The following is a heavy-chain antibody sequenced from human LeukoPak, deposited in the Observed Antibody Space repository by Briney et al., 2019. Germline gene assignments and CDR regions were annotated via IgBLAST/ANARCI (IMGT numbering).Heavy chain of an antibody. CDR2: ISGSGGSI. CDR3: AKTGIDCSGGSCYSGMKFDY. J-gene: IGHJ4*02. V-gene: IGHV3-23*01. D-gene: IGHD2-15*01. Sequence: GGSLRLSCAASGFTFSSYAMSWVRQAPGKGLEWVSAISGSGGSIYYADSVKGRFTISRDNTKNTLYLQMNSLRAEDMAVYYCAKTGIDCSGGSCYSGMKFDYWGQGTLVTVSS. CDR1: GFTFSSYA.